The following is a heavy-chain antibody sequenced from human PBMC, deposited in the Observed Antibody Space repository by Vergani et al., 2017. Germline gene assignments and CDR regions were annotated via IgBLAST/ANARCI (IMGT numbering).Heavy chain of an antibody. CDR2: ISGSGGST. J-gene: IGHJ6*02. D-gene: IGHD5-12*01. V-gene: IGHV3-23*01. Sequence: EVQLLQSEGAVVQPGGSLRLSCVASGFTFSSHAMNWVRQAPGKGLEWVSGISGSGGSTYYAGSVKGRFTISRDSSKNTLYLQMNSLSAGDTAVYYCAKANPRNSGYDYLYYYHAMDVWGQGTTVTVSS. CDR1: GFTFSSHA. CDR3: AKANPRNSGYDYLYYYHAMDV.